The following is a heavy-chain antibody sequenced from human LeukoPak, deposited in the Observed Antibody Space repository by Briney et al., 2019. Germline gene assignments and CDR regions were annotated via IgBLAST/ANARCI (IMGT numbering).Heavy chain of an antibody. CDR1: GYTFSSYG. J-gene: IGHJ4*02. V-gene: IGHV1-8*02. Sequence: GASVKVSCKASGYTFSSYGISWVRQAPGQGLEWMGWMNPNSGNTGYAQKFQGRVTMTRNTSISTAYMELSSLRSEDTAVYYCAREDSGYDWGNIDYWGQGTLVTVSS. D-gene: IGHD5-12*01. CDR3: AREDSGYDWGNIDY. CDR2: MNPNSGNT.